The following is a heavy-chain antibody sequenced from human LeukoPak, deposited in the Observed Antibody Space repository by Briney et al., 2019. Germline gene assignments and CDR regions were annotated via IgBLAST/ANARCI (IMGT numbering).Heavy chain of an antibody. CDR2: IHYTGAT. CDR3: ARGNILTGYCFDF. V-gene: IGHV4-34*01. J-gene: IGHJ4*02. CDR1: GGSITGYY. Sequence: SETLSLTCAVYGGSITGYYWSWIRQTPGRGLEWVGEIHYTGATSYNPSLKSRATISTDTSKNQFSLRLSSVTAADTAVYYCARGNILTGYCFDFWGQGALATVSS. D-gene: IGHD3-9*01.